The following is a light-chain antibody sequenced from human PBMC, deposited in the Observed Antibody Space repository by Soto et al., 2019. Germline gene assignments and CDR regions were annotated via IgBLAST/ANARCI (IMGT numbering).Light chain of an antibody. CDR3: QQYNSYSLT. V-gene: IGKV1-39*01. Sequence: DIQMTQSPSSLSASVGDRVTITCRASQSIRRFLNWYQQKPGKAPKLLIYSASTLERGVPSRFSGSGSGTGFTLTISSLQPEDFATYYCQQYNSYSLTFGPGTKVDIK. J-gene: IGKJ3*01. CDR1: QSIRRF. CDR2: SAS.